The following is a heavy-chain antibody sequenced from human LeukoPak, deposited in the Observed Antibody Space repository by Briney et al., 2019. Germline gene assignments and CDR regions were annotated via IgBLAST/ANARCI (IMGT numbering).Heavy chain of an antibody. V-gene: IGHV3-23*01. CDR1: GFTFSSYA. CDR3: ARDRPIFSNLPI. Sequence: GGSLRLSCAASGFTFSSYAMSWVRQAPGKGLEWVSGISGSGGSTSYADSVKGRFTISRDNSKSTVYLQMNSLRAEDTAVYYCARDRPIFSNLPIWGQGTTVTVSS. CDR2: ISGSGGST. J-gene: IGHJ6*02. D-gene: IGHD4-11*01.